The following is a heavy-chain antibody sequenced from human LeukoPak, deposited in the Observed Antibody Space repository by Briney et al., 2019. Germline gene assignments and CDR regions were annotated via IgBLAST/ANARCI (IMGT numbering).Heavy chain of an antibody. Sequence: GGSLRLSCAASGFTFSSYGMSWVRQAPGKGLEWVSAISGSGGSTTYADSVKGRFTISRDDAKGTLYLQMSSLRAEDTAVYYCTGHHQAYSRTYWGQGTLVTVSS. CDR1: GFTFSSYG. CDR3: TGHHQAYSRTY. V-gene: IGHV3-23*01. J-gene: IGHJ4*02. D-gene: IGHD4-11*01. CDR2: ISGSGGST.